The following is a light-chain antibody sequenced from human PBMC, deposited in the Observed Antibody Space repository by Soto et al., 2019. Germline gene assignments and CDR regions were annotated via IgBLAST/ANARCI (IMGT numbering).Light chain of an antibody. Sequence: QSVLTQPASVSGSPGQSITISCTGTSSDVGGYNLVSCFQQHPGKAPKLMIYEVSNRPSGASNRFSGSKSGNTASLTISGLQAEDEADYYCASYTRRSTYVFGTGTKLTVL. V-gene: IGLV2-14*01. J-gene: IGLJ1*01. CDR1: SSDVGGYNL. CDR2: EVS. CDR3: ASYTRRSTYV.